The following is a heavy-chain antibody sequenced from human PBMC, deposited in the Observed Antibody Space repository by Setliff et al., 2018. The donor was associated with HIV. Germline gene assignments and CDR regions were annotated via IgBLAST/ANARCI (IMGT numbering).Heavy chain of an antibody. D-gene: IGHD3-10*01. J-gene: IGHJ3*02. CDR1: GYTFTSYD. V-gene: IGHV1-46*01. CDR3: AGIRGGDAFDI. Sequence: ASVKVACKASGYTFTSYDINWVRQATGQGLEWMGVINPTGHSTTYAQKFQGRVTMTRDTSTSTVFMDLSSLRSEDTAVYYCAGIRGGDAFDIWGQGTMVTVSS. CDR2: INPTGHST.